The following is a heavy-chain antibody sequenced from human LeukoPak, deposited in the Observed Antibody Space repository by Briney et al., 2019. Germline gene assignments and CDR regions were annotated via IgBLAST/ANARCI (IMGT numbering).Heavy chain of an antibody. CDR1: GYTFTGYY. Sequence: ASVKVSCKASGYTFTGYYMHWVRQAPGQGLEWMGWINPNSGGTNYAQKFQGRVTMTSDTSISTAYMELSRLRSDDTAVYYCARDLIVGATTEYYFDYWGRGTLVTVSS. D-gene: IGHD1-26*01. CDR2: INPNSGGT. V-gene: IGHV1-2*02. J-gene: IGHJ4*02. CDR3: ARDLIVGATTEYYFDY.